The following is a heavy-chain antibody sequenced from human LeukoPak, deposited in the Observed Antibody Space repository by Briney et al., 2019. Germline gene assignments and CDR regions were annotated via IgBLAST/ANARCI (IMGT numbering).Heavy chain of an antibody. Sequence: SETLSLTCAVYGGSFSGYYWSWIRQPPGKGLEWIGYIYYSGSTNYNPSLKSRVTISVDTSKNQFSLKLSSVTAADTAVYYCARQGIAAAGTMDWFDPWGQGTLVTVSS. J-gene: IGHJ5*02. CDR1: GGSFSGYY. V-gene: IGHV4-59*08. CDR2: IYYSGST. D-gene: IGHD6-13*01. CDR3: ARQGIAAAGTMDWFDP.